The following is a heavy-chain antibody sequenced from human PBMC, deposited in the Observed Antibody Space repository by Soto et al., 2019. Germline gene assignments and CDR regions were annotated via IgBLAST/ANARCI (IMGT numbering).Heavy chain of an antibody. CDR3: AKGRHGLDY. D-gene: IGHD6-19*01. Sequence: QVQLQESGPGLVKPSETVSLTCTVSGGSVSPYYWTWVRRPPGKGLEWIAYIYYDGTTNYNPSLKSQVTISLDTAKNQSSLRLTAVTAADTAVYYCAKGRHGLDYWGQGTLLTVSS. CDR1: GGSVSPYY. V-gene: IGHV4-59*02. J-gene: IGHJ4*02. CDR2: IYYDGTT.